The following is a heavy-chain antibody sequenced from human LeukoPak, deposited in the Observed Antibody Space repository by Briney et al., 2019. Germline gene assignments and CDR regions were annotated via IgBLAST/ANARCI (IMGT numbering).Heavy chain of an antibody. CDR2: IYYSGST. V-gene: IGHV4-39*01. CDR1: GGSISSSSYY. D-gene: IGHD3-10*01. CDR3: ARHLRGSGYYYYYYYMDV. Sequence: SETLSLTCTVSGGSISSSSYYWGWIRQPPGKGLEWIGSIYYSGSTYYNPSLKSRVTISVDTSKNQFSLKLSSVTAADTAVYYCARHLRGSGYYYYYYYMDVWGKGTTVTISS. J-gene: IGHJ6*03.